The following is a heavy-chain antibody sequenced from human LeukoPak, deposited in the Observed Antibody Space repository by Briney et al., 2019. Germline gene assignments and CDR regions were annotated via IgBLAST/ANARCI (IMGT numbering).Heavy chain of an antibody. CDR2: ISSGSSAI. D-gene: IGHD4-17*01. CDR1: GFTVSRNY. V-gene: IGHV3-21*01. CDR3: ARGHTAVTRHFDF. Sequence: PGGSLRLSCAASGFTVSRNYMTWVRQAPGKGLEWVSIISSGSSAIFSADALKGRFTISRDDAKNLLYLDVNSLRAEDTAVYYCARGHTAVTRHFDFWGQGTLVTVSS. J-gene: IGHJ4*02.